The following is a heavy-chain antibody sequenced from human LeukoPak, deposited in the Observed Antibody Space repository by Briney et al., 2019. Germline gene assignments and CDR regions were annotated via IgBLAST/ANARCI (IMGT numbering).Heavy chain of an antibody. D-gene: IGHD4-17*01. CDR3: AKDRYVLDYGDSYFDY. CDR2: ISGSGGST. V-gene: IGHV3-23*01. Sequence: GGSLRLSCAASGFTFSSYAMSWVRQAPGKGLEWVSAISGSGGSTYYADSVKGRFTISRDNSKNTLYLQMNSLRAEDTAVYYCAKDRYVLDYGDSYFDYWGQGTLVTVSS. J-gene: IGHJ4*02. CDR1: GFTFSSYA.